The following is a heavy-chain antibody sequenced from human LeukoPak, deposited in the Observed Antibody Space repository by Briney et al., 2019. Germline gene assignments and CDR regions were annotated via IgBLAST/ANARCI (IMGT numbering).Heavy chain of an antibody. CDR3: CHHSDDQWPDY. CDR1: GFTFSSYA. D-gene: IGHD6-19*01. J-gene: IGHJ4*02. Sequence: PGGSLRLSCAASGFTFSSYAMSWVRQAPGKGLEWVSAISGSSGSTYYADSVKGRFTISRDNSKNTLYLQMNSLRTEDTALYYCCHHSDDQWPDYWGQGTLVTVSS. CDR2: ISGSSGST. V-gene: IGHV3-23*01.